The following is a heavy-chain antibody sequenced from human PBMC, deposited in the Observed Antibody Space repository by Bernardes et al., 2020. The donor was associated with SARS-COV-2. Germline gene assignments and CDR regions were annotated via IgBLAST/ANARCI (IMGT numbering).Heavy chain of an antibody. Sequence: SETLSLTCAVYGGSFNDYSWTWIRQAPGKGLEWIGEVNHSGSTKYNPSPRSRGTISLDTSKNQFSLKLSSVTAADTAVYYCARGASGVNMILVVIGFSYYFDYWGQGTLVTVSS. CDR3: ARGASGVNMILVVIGFSYYFDY. CDR2: VNHSGST. J-gene: IGHJ4*02. D-gene: IGHD3-22*01. CDR1: GGSFNDYS. V-gene: IGHV4-34*01.